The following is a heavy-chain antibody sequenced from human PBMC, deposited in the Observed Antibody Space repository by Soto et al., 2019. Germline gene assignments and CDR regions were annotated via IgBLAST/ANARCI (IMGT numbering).Heavy chain of an antibody. CDR1: GFAFSTYG. V-gene: IGHV3-30*18. D-gene: IGHD3-10*01. CDR3: AKDFGAWSDS. Sequence: GGSLRLSCAASGFAFSTYGMHWVRQAPGKGLEWVALISYDGGDFYYADSVKGRFTISRDNSTHTLSLQMDSLRVEDTAVYYCAKDFGAWSDSWGQGTLVTVSS. CDR2: ISYDGGDF. J-gene: IGHJ5*01.